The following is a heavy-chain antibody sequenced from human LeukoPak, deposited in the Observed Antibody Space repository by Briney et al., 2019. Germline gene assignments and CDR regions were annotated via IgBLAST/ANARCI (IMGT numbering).Heavy chain of an antibody. V-gene: IGHV3-15*01. CDR2: IRSKTDGQAT. D-gene: IGHD4-11*01. Sequence: PGGSLRLSCAASGFTFTNAWMSWVRQPPGKGLEWVGRIRSKTDGQATDYAAPVKGRFAISRDDSKNTLYLQMNSLKTEDTAVYYCTTSTVTSSPKNYYYYGMDVWGQGTTVTVFS. J-gene: IGHJ6*02. CDR1: GFTFTNAW. CDR3: TTSTVTSSPKNYYYYGMDV.